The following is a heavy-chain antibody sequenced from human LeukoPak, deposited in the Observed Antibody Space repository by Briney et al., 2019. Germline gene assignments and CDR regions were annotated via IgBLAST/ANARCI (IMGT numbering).Heavy chain of an antibody. CDR1: GFTFNNAW. Sequence: GGSLRLSCAGSGFTFNNAWMTWLRQAPGKGLEWVGRIKSRTDGGTTDYAAPVKDRFTISRDDSKSTLYLQMNSLQTEDTGVYYCTTELVWFGVLAHWGQGTLATVSS. J-gene: IGHJ4*02. CDR2: IKSRTDGGTT. D-gene: IGHD3-10*01. V-gene: IGHV3-15*01. CDR3: TTELVWFGVLAH.